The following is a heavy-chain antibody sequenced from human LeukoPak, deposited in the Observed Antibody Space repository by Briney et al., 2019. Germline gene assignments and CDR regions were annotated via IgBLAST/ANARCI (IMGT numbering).Heavy chain of an antibody. D-gene: IGHD5-18*01. Sequence: GGSLRLSCAASGFSFSTVEMIWVRLAPGKGLEWASYIYSGGGPIYYTDSMKGRLTLSRDNAKNSLYLQMNSLRAEDTAVYYCARGSRGSSYGLAFDIWGQGTVVTVSS. J-gene: IGHJ3*02. CDR1: GFSFSTVE. V-gene: IGHV3-48*03. CDR3: ARGSRGSSYGLAFDI. CDR2: IYSGGGPI.